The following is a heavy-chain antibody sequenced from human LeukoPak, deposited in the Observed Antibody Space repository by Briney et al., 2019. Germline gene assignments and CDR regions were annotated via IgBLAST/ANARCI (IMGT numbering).Heavy chain of an antibody. CDR2: INEDGSEK. J-gene: IGHJ3*02. Sequence: GGSLRLSCAASAFTFSRYWTTWVRQAPGKGLEWVANINEDGSEKYYLDSVRGRFTISRDNAKNSLYLQMDSLRAEDTAVYYCATEGGAGVVVPAADPTDAFDIWGQGTMVTVSS. CDR1: AFTFSRYW. V-gene: IGHV3-7*04. D-gene: IGHD2-2*01. CDR3: ATEGGAGVVVPAADPTDAFDI.